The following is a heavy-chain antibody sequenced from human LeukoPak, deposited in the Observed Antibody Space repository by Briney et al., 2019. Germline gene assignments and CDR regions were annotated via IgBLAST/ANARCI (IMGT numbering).Heavy chain of an antibody. V-gene: IGHV1-2*02. J-gene: IGHJ4*02. CDR2: INPNTGAT. D-gene: IGHD6-13*01. CDR3: ARGQLHSSSWYDY. CDR1: GYTFSAYF. Sequence: ASVKVSCRTSGYTFSAYFMHWVRQAPGQGLEWMRWINPNTGATNYAQKFQGRVTMTRDTSITTAYMELSRLRSDDTAIYYCARGQLHSSSWYDYWGQGTLVTVSS.